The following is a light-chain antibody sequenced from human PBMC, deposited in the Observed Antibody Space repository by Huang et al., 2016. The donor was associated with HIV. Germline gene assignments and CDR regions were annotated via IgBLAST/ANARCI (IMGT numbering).Light chain of an antibody. CDR3: QKYNSAPIT. Sequence: DIQMTQSPSSLSASVGDSVTITCPASQDIDNYLAWYQQKPGKVTKLLIVAASALKSGVPHRFSGSGSGTHFSRNISSLQPEDVSTYYCQKYNSAPITFGQGTRLEI. V-gene: IGKV1-27*01. CDR2: AAS. CDR1: QDIDNY. J-gene: IGKJ5*01.